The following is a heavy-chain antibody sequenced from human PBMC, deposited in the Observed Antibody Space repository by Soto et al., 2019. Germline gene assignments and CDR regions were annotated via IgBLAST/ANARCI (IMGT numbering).Heavy chain of an antibody. D-gene: IGHD2-15*01. J-gene: IGHJ6*02. CDR3: AKHSGGGCYGCDYYYGMDV. Sequence: PGGSLRLSCAASGFTFSSYWMHWVRQAPGKGLVWVSRINSDGSSTSYADSVKGRFTISRDNAKNTLYLQMNSLRAEDTAVYYCAKHSGGGCYGCDYYYGMDVWGQXTTVTVSS. CDR1: GFTFSSYW. V-gene: IGHV3-74*01. CDR2: INSDGSST.